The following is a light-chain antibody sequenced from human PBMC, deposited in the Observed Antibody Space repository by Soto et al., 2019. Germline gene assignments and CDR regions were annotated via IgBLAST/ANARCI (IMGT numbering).Light chain of an antibody. V-gene: IGLV2-11*01. J-gene: IGLJ2*01. CDR1: SSDDGGYNY. CDR2: DVS. CDR3: CSYAGSYTFGVV. Sequence: QSVLTQPRSVSGSPGQSVTISCTGTSSDDGGYNYVSWYQQHPGKAPKLMIYDVSKRPSGVPDRFSGSKSGNTASLTISGLQAEDEADYYCCSYAGSYTFGVVFGGGTKVTVL.